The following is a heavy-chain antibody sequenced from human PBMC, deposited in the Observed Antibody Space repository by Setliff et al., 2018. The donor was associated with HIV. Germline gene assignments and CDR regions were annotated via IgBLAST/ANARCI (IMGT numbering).Heavy chain of an antibody. Sequence: SETLSLTCAVYGGSFSGYYWSWIRQPPGKGLEWIGEINHSGSTNYNMSLWSRVTISLDASRNQFSLELISVTAADTAVYYCARDPEYFDSSGPALWYFDLWGRGTLVTVSS. J-gene: IGHJ2*01. V-gene: IGHV4-34*01. CDR2: INHSGST. D-gene: IGHD3-22*01. CDR3: ARDPEYFDSSGPALWYFDL. CDR1: GGSFSGYY.